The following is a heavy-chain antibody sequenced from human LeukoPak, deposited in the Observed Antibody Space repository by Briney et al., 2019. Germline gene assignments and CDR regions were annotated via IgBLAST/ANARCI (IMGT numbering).Heavy chain of an antibody. CDR3: AKGSAYSSSWYEDY. D-gene: IGHD6-13*01. CDR2: ISGSGGST. V-gene: IGHV3-23*01. CDR1: GFTFSSYA. J-gene: IGHJ4*02. Sequence: GGSLRLSCAASGFTFSSYAMSWVRRAPGKGLEWVSAISGSGGSTYYADSVKGRFTISRDNSKNTLYLQMNSLRAEDTAVYYCAKGSAYSSSWYEDYWGQGTLVTVSS.